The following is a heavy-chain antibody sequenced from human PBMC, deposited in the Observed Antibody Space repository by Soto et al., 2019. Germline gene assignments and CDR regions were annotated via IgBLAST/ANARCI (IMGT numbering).Heavy chain of an antibody. V-gene: IGHV1-69*01. CDR3: TRGWGHDSSDYYYAY. Sequence: QVQLVQSGAEVKKPGSSVKVSCKASGGSFSRNAVSWVRQAPGQGLEWMGGIIPMFGTANYAQKFKGRVTITADESTSTAYMDLRSLRSEDTALYYCTRGWGHDSSDYYYAYWGQGTLITVSS. D-gene: IGHD3-22*01. J-gene: IGHJ4*02. CDR2: IIPMFGTA. CDR1: GGSFSRNA.